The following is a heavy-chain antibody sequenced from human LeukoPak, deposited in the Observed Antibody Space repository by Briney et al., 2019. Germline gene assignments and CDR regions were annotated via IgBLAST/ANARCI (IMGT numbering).Heavy chain of an antibody. CDR1: GGSISGYF. CDR2: MYSSGSS. Sequence: SETLSLTCAVSGGSISGYFWSWIRQPPGKGLERIAFMYSSGSSNFNPSLKSRVTMSVDTSKNQFSLKLSSVTVADTAVYYCARLGFSHPGAYWFDPWGQGTLVTVSS. V-gene: IGHV4-59*08. CDR3: ARLGFSHPGAYWFDP. J-gene: IGHJ5*02. D-gene: IGHD3-10*01.